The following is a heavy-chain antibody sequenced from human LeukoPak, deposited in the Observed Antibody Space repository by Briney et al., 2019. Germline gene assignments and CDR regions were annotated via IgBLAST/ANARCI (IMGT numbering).Heavy chain of an antibody. CDR1: GFTFSSYE. J-gene: IGHJ3*02. D-gene: IGHD3-22*01. V-gene: IGHV3-48*03. Sequence: QPGGSLRLSCAASGFTFSSYEMSWVRQAPGKGLEWVSYITKSSNTIYYADSVKGRFTISRDNSKNSLFLQTNSLRAEDTAIYYCARAQDYDSSGFVDAFDIWGQGTVVTVSS. CDR2: ITKSSNTI. CDR3: ARAQDYDSSGFVDAFDI.